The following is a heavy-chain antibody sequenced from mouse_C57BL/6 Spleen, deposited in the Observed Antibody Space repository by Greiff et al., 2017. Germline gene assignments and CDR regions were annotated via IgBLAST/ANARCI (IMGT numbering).Heavy chain of an antibody. D-gene: IGHD2-5*01. CDR1: GYTFTSYG. CDR2: IYPRSGNT. J-gene: IGHJ3*01. CDR3: ARSNSNSFAY. V-gene: IGHV1-81*01. Sequence: QVQLKQSGAELARPGASVKLSCKASGYTFTSYGISWVKQRTGQGLEWIGEIYPRSGNTYYNEKFKGKATLTADKSSSTAYMELRSLTSEDSAVYFCARSNSNSFAYWGQGTLVTVSA.